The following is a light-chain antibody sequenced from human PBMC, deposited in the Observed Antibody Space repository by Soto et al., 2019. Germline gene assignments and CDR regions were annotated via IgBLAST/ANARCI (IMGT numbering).Light chain of an antibody. CDR2: GAS. CDR3: QQYDSAPPT. V-gene: IGKV3-20*01. Sequence: EIVLTQSPGTLSLSPGDRATLSCRASQSVNSNYLAWYQRKPGQAPRLLIYGASNRDTDIPDRFSASGSGTDFTLTITRLEAEDFGVHYCQQYDSAPPTFGQGTKVEVK. CDR1: QSVNSNY. J-gene: IGKJ1*01.